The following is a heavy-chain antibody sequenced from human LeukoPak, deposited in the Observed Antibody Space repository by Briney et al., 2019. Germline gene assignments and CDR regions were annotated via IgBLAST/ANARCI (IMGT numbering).Heavy chain of an antibody. CDR3: ARDRYYDSSGYYYNDY. Sequence: SVKVSCKASGGTFSSYAISWVRQAPGQGLEWMGRIIPIFGTANYAQKFQGRVTITTDESTSTAYMELSSLRSEDTAVYYCARDRYYDSSGYYYNDYWGQGTLVTVSS. CDR1: GGTFSSYA. J-gene: IGHJ4*02. V-gene: IGHV1-69*05. D-gene: IGHD3-22*01. CDR2: IIPIFGTA.